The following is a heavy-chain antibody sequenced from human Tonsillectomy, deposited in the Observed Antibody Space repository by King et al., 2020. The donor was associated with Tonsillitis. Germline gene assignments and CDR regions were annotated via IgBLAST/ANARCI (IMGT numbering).Heavy chain of an antibody. D-gene: IGHD2-15*01. Sequence: QLQESGSGLVKPSQTLSLTSAVSGGSISSGGYSWSWIRQPPGKGLEWIGYIYHSGSTYYNPSLKSRVTISVDRSKNQFSLKLSSVTAADTAVYYCARGPQYCSGGSCYSEYFDYWGQGTLVTVSS. CDR3: ARGPQYCSGGSCYSEYFDY. CDR1: GGSISSGGYS. CDR2: IYHSGST. V-gene: IGHV4-30-2*01. J-gene: IGHJ4*02.